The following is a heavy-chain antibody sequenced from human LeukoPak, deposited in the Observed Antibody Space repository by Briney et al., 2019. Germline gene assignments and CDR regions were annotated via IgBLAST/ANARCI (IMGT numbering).Heavy chain of an antibody. CDR3: ARETRWELFDY. D-gene: IGHD1-26*01. CDR2: LKQDEDDK. Sequence: GGPLRLSCAASGFTLSSYWMSWVRHAPGKGLEWVAKLKQDEDDKYYVDSVKSRFTVSRDNDKNSLYLQMNSLRAEDTAVYYCARETRWELFDYWGQGTLVTVSS. V-gene: IGHV3-7*04. CDR1: GFTLSSYW. J-gene: IGHJ4*02.